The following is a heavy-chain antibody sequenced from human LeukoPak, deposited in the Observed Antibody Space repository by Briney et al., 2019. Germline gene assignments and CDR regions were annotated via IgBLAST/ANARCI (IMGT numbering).Heavy chain of an antibody. J-gene: IGHJ5*02. CDR3: ARARRLYCSSTSCYSNWFDP. Sequence: SSETLSLTCAVYGGSFSGYYWSWIRQPPGKGLEWIGEINHSGSTNYNPSLKSRVTVSVDTSKNQFSLKLSSVTAADTAVYYCARARRLYCSSTSCYSNWFDPWGQGTLVTVSS. CDR2: INHSGST. D-gene: IGHD2-2*01. CDR1: GGSFSGYY. V-gene: IGHV4-34*01.